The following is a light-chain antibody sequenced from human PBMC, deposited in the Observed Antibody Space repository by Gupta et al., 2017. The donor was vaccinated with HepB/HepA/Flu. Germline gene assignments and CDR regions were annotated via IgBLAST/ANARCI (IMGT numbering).Light chain of an antibody. CDR3: GKWDSRLRMGV. Sequence: QSVLTQPPSVSAAPGQKVTISCSGSSSNIGNNYVSWYEHFPGTAHKPVIDENNKRASGIPDRFAGSKSDTSANRALSGLQTGDEAEYSGGKWDSRLRMGVVGGGTKLTVL. CDR1: SSNIGNNY. J-gene: IGLJ3*02. CDR2: ENN. V-gene: IGLV1-51*01.